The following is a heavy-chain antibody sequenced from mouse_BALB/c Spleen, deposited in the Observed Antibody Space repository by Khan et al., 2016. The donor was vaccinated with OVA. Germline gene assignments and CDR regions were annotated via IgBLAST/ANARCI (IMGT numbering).Heavy chain of an antibody. D-gene: IGHD4-1*01. CDR2: INPHNDGT. CDR3: EREASNWEFSFAY. Sequence: VQLQQSGPELVKPGASVKMSCKASGYTFTNYVTHWVKQKPGQGLEWIGYINPHNDGTRFPEKFKGKATLTSDKSSSTAYMELSSLTSEDSAVAYCEREASNWEFSFAYWGQGTLVTVSA. V-gene: IGHV1S136*01. J-gene: IGHJ3*01. CDR1: GYTFTNYV.